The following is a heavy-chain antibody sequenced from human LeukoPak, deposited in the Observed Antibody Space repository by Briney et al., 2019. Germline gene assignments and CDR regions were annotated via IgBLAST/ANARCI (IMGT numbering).Heavy chain of an antibody. CDR1: GFTVSSNY. V-gene: IGHV3-53*01. CDR2: IYSGGST. J-gene: IGHJ5*02. CDR3: AREDNSGSFDP. Sequence: PGGSLRLSCAASGFTVSSNYMSWVRQAPGKGLEWVSVIYSGGSTYYADSVKGRFTISRDNSKNTLYLQMNSLRAEDTAVYYCAREDNSGSFDPWGQGTLVTVSS. D-gene: IGHD6-19*01.